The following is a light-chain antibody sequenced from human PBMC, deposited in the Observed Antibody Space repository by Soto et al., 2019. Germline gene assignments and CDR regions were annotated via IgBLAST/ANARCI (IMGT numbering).Light chain of an antibody. Sequence: QSALTQPASVSGSPGQSITISCTGTSSDVGSYTLVSWYQQHPGKAPKLMIYEVSKRPSGVSNRFSGSKSGNTASLTISGAQAEDEADYYCCSYAGSSTYVFGTGTKLTVL. J-gene: IGLJ1*01. V-gene: IGLV2-23*02. CDR2: EVS. CDR3: CSYAGSSTYV. CDR1: SSDVGSYTL.